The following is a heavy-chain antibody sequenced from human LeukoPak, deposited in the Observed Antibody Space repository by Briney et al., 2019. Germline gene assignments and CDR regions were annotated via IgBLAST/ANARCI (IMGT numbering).Heavy chain of an antibody. Sequence: GGSLKLSCAASGFTLTNYAMHWVRQPAGEGLEWVSALGTAGDTFYPGSVKGRFSISRDNAKKSLFLQMNSLRVEDTAIYYCARQSTPHGNFDYWGQGTLVTVSS. V-gene: IGHV3-13*01. CDR3: ARQSTPHGNFDY. CDR2: LGTAGDT. CDR1: GFTLTNYA. D-gene: IGHD1-1*01. J-gene: IGHJ4*02.